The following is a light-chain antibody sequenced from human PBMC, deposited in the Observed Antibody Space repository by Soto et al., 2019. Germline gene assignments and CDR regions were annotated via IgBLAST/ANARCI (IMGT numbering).Light chain of an antibody. V-gene: IGLV2-23*01. CDR2: EAT. J-gene: IGLJ3*02. CDR1: SSDIVSYNL. CDR3: CAYAGSGPVV. Sequence: QSALTQPASVSGSPEQSITISCTGTSSDIVSYNLVSWYQQHPGKAPKVMIYEATKRPSGVSNRFSGSKSGNTASLTISGLQAEDEADYYCCAYAGSGPVVFGGGTKLTVL.